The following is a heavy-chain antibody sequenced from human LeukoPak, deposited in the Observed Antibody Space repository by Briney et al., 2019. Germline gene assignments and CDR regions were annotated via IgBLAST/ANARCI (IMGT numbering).Heavy chain of an antibody. J-gene: IGHJ3*01. V-gene: IGHV1-2*02. CDR3: AREFRTTTWSFDAFDL. D-gene: IGHD1/OR15-1a*01. Sequence: VASVTVSCKASGYTFTDYYMHWVRQPPAQGLDWVCFVNPTSGATNYAQKFQGRVTMTRDTSNNTSYMELSRLRSDETAVYYCAREFRTTTWSFDAFDLWGQGTMVTVSS. CDR1: GYTFTDYY. CDR2: VNPTSGAT.